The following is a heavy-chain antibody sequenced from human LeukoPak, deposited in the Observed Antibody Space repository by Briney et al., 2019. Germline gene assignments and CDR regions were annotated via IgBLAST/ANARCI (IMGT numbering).Heavy chain of an antibody. CDR2: IYYSGGT. CDR3: ARVGSSSDYYYYMDV. Sequence: SETLSLTCTVSGGSISSYDWSWIRQPPGKGLEGIGDIYYSGGTNYNPSLKSLVTISVDTSKNQFSLKLSSVTAADTAVYYCARVGSSSDYYYYMDVWGKGTTVTVSS. D-gene: IGHD6-6*01. CDR1: GGSISSYD. V-gene: IGHV4-59*01. J-gene: IGHJ6*03.